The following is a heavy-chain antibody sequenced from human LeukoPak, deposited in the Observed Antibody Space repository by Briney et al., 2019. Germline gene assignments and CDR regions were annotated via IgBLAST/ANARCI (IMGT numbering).Heavy chain of an antibody. CDR1: GFTFSSYW. Sequence: GGSLRLSCAASGFTFSSYWMSWVRQAPGKGLEWVANIKEDGSEKYYVDSVKGRVTIYRDNAKNSLYLQMNSLSAEDTAVYYCAGDAEELNYCSGGSCYLAAFDIWGQGTMVTASS. CDR2: IKEDGSEK. D-gene: IGHD2-15*01. V-gene: IGHV3-7*01. CDR3: AGDAEELNYCSGGSCYLAAFDI. J-gene: IGHJ3*02.